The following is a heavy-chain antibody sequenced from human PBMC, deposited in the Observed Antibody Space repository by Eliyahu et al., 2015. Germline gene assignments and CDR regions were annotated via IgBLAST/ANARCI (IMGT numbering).Heavy chain of an antibody. D-gene: IGHD5-24*01. CDR2: YGGTT. V-gene: IGHV3-49*04. CDR3: TREFHRDGYDYNAFEI. Sequence: EVQLVESGGGLVQPGRSLRLSCTASXFXXGDXXMTWVRQAPGKGLEWVGSYGGTTDYAASVKGRFTISRDDSGDIAYLQMNSLKTEDTAVYYCTREFHRDGYDYNAFEIWGQGTMVTVSS. CDR1: XFXXGDXX. J-gene: IGHJ3*02.